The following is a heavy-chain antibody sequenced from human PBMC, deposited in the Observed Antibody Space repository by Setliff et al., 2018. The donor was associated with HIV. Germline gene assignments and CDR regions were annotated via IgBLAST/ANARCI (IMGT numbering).Heavy chain of an antibody. V-gene: IGHV4-4*07. J-gene: IGHJ4*02. CDR3: ARQFGSGFYFDY. Sequence: LSLTCSVSGGSIVNYFWSWVRQAAGKGPECIGRLHFSGTAATYNPSLKSRVTMSMDPSKNQFSLKLTSVTAADTALYFCARQFGSGFYFDYWGRGTLVTVSS. D-gene: IGHD3-22*01. CDR2: LHFSGTA. CDR1: GGSIVNYF.